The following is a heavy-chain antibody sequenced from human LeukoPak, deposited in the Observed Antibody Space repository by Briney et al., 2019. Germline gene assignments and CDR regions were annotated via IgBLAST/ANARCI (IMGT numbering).Heavy chain of an antibody. CDR2: ISSDGNDK. D-gene: IGHD5-12*01. Sequence: GGSLTLSCAFSGFTFRSYGMHWVRQAGGKGLEWVALISSDGNDKLYGDSVRGRFTISRDDSKRTLYLQMNSMRAEATAVYYCTTKVTRGNSGDDYDDWGQGTLVTVSS. CDR3: TTKVTRGNSGDDYDD. J-gene: IGHJ4*02. CDR1: GFTFRSYG. V-gene: IGHV3-30*03.